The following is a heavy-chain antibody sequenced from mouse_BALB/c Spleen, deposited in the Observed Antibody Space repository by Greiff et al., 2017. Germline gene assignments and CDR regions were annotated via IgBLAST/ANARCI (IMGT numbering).Heavy chain of an antibody. J-gene: IGHJ3*01. CDR1: GFTFSDYY. CDR3: ARGSYYRYDGAWFAY. Sequence: EVKLVESGGGLVKPGGSLKLSCAASGFTFSDYYMYWVRQTPEKRLEWVATISDGGSYTYYPDSVKGRFTISRDNAKNNLYLQMSSLKSEDTAMYYCARGSYYRYDGAWFAYWGQGTLVTVSA. CDR2: ISDGGSYT. D-gene: IGHD2-14*01. V-gene: IGHV5-4*02.